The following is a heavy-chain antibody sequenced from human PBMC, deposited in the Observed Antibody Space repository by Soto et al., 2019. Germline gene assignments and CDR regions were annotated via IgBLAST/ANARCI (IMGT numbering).Heavy chain of an antibody. J-gene: IGHJ4*02. CDR2: IFWDDDK. Sequence: GPTRLNPTQTLTLTSSFSVFSLTTSVVGVGWVRQSPEKALEWLALIFWDDDKRYSPSLRSRLTIAKDTSKNQVVLTLTNVEPVDTATYYCARILTATGGHFDSWGQGALVTVSS. CDR3: ARILTATGGHFDS. CDR1: VFSLTTSVVG. V-gene: IGHV2-5*02. D-gene: IGHD2-8*02.